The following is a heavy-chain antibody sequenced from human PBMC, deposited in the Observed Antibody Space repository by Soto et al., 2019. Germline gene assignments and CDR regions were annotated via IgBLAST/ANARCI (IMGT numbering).Heavy chain of an antibody. Sequence: QVQLQESGPGLVKPSETLSLTCTVSGGSISSYYWSWSRQPPGTGLEWIGYIYYSGSTNYNPSLKRRVTTSVDTSKNQFSLKLSSVTAADTAVYYCARETGLLWCGYLVYRDAVDIWGHGTMVTVSS. CDR1: GGSISSYY. V-gene: IGHV4-59*01. CDR2: IYYSGST. J-gene: IGHJ3*02. CDR3: ARETGLLWCGYLVYRDAVDI. D-gene: IGHD3-10*01.